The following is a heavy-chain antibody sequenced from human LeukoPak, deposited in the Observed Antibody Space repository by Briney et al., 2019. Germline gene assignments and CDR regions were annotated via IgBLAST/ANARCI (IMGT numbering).Heavy chain of an antibody. CDR2: MYTGGTT. CDR3: AKDEATSGGGLAS. V-gene: IGHV3-53*01. D-gene: IGHD3-16*01. Sequence: GGSLRLSCAASGFTVSGTHMSWVRQAPGKGLEWVAAMYTGGTTYYADSVTGRFTISRDNSKNTLYLHMNSLRAEDTAVYYCAKDEATSGGGLASRGQGTLVSVSS. CDR1: GFTVSGTH. J-gene: IGHJ4*02.